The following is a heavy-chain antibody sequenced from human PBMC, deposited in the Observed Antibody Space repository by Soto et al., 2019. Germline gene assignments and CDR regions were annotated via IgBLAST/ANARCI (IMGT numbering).Heavy chain of an antibody. CDR2: INHSGST. D-gene: IGHD2-8*02. J-gene: IGHJ4*02. Sequence: SETLSLTCTVSGGSISGYYWTWIWQPPGTGLEWIGEINHSGSTNYNPSLKSRVTISVDTSKNQFSLKLTSVTAADTAVYYCARDKSTGLFDYWGQGTLVTVSS. CDR3: ARDKSTGLFDY. CDR1: GGSISGYY. V-gene: IGHV4-34*01.